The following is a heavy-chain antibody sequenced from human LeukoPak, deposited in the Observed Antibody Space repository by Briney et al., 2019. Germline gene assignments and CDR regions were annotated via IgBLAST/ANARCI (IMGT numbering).Heavy chain of an antibody. Sequence: AASVKVSCKASGYTFTGYYMHWVRQAPGQGLEWMGRINPNSGGTNYAQKFQGRVTMTRDTSISTAYMELSRLRSDDTAVYYCARGAYSSGWYEGPGYYGMDVWGQGTTVTVSS. V-gene: IGHV1-2*06. CDR2: INPNSGGT. J-gene: IGHJ6*02. CDR3: ARGAYSSGWYEGPGYYGMDV. D-gene: IGHD6-19*01. CDR1: GYTFTGYY.